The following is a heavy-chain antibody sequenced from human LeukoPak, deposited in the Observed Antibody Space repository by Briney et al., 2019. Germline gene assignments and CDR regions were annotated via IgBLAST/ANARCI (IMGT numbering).Heavy chain of an antibody. Sequence: PGGSLRLSCTGSGFIFSTYWMHWVRQAPGKGLVWVSRIKTDGSTKHYADSVKGRFTISRDNSKNTLYLQMNSLRAEDTAVYYCARDHDGPRYCSGGSCYGGGYFDYWGQGTLVTVSS. D-gene: IGHD2-15*01. CDR1: GFIFSTYW. V-gene: IGHV3-74*01. CDR2: IKTDGSTK. J-gene: IGHJ4*02. CDR3: ARDHDGPRYCSGGSCYGGGYFDY.